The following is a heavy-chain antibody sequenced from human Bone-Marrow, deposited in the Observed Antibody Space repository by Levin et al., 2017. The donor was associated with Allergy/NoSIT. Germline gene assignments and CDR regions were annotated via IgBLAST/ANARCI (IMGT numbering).Heavy chain of an antibody. J-gene: IGHJ6*02. CDR3: ARLLGYCRGGSCRRASYYYYGMDV. Sequence: GSLRLSCTVSGGSISSRSYYWGWIRQPPGTGLEWIGSIYYSGSTYYNPSLNSRVTISVDTSKNPFSLTLSSVTAADTAVYYCARLLGYCRGGSCRRASYYYYGMDVWGQGTTVTVSS. D-gene: IGHD2-15*01. CDR2: IYYSGST. CDR1: GGSISSRSYY. V-gene: IGHV4-39*07.